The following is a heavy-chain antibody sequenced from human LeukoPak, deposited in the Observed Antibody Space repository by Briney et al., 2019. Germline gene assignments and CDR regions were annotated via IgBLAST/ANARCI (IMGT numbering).Heavy chain of an antibody. CDR1: GLTFSRYW. D-gene: IGHD4-17*01. CDR3: AKETTGYFDY. V-gene: IGHV3-7*01. CDR2: IKQDGSET. J-gene: IGHJ4*02. Sequence: PGGSLRLSCAASGLTFSRYWMTWVRQAPGKGLEWVANIKQDGSETYYVDSVKGRFTISRDNAKSSLYLQMNSLRAEDTAVYYCAKETTGYFDYWGQGTLVTVSS.